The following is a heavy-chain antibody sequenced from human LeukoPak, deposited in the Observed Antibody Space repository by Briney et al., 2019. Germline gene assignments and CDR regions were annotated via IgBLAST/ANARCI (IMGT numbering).Heavy chain of an antibody. Sequence: GGSLSLSCAASGFVFSASYMSWVRQAPGKGLEWVSWITGSGGAVKYTDSVKGRFTISRDNAKKSVYLQMNSLRVEDTAVYYCARNGGGLDYWGQGTLVTVSS. CDR1: GFVFSASY. V-gene: IGHV3-11*04. CDR3: ARNGGGLDY. CDR2: ITGSGGAV. D-gene: IGHD3-16*01. J-gene: IGHJ4*02.